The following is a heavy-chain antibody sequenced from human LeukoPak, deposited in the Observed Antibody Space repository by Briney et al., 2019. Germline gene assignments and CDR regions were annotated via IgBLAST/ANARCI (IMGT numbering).Heavy chain of an antibody. V-gene: IGHV4-39*07. CDR1: GGPISSSSYY. Sequence: PSETLSLTCTVSGGPISSSSYYWGWIRQPPGKGLEWIGSIYYSGSTYYNPSLKSRVTISVDTSKNQFSLRLSSVTAADTAVYYCARHAHFPGSYYEGVYFDYWGQGTLVTVSS. D-gene: IGHD1-26*01. CDR3: ARHAHFPGSYYEGVYFDY. J-gene: IGHJ4*02. CDR2: IYYSGST.